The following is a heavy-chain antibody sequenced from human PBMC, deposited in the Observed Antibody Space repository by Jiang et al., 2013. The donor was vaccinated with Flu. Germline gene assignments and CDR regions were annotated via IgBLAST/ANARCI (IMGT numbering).Heavy chain of an antibody. D-gene: IGHD3-22*01. J-gene: IGHJ4*02. CDR3: ARGGYYYDSSGYYPFDY. CDR2: IYYSGST. CDR1: GGSISSYY. Sequence: GSGLVKPSETLSLTCTVSGGSISSYYWSWIRQPPGKGLEWIGYIYYSGSTNYNPSLKSRVTVSVDTSKNQFSLKLSSVTAADTAVYYCARGGYYYDSSGYYPFDYWGQGTLVTVSS. V-gene: IGHV4-59*01.